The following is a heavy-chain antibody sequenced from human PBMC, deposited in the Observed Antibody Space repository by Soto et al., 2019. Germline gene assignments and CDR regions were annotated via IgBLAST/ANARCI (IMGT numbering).Heavy chain of an antibody. J-gene: IGHJ4*02. CDR1: GFTFSSYA. CDR3: AKAYLEWLLYYFDY. D-gene: IGHD3-3*01. V-gene: IGHV3-23*01. Sequence: GGSLRLSCAASGFTFSSYAMSWVRQAPGKGLEWVSVISGSGGSTYYADSVKGRFTISRDNSKNTLYLQMNSLRAEGTAVYYCAKAYLEWLLYYFDYWGQGTLDPVSS. CDR2: ISGSGGST.